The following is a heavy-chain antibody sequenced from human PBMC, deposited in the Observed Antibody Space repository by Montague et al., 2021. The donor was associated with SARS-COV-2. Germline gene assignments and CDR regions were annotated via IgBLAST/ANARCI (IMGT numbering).Heavy chain of an antibody. J-gene: IGHJ4*02. CDR3: ASLPRITIFGVVIHFDY. CDR1: GGSISSSCYY. V-gene: IGHV4-39*01. Sequence: SETLSLTCTVSGGSISSSCYYWGWIRQPPGKGLEWIGSIYYSGSTYYDPSLKSRVTISVDTSKNQFSLKLSSVTAADTAVYYCASLPRITIFGVVIHFDYWGQGTLVTVSS. CDR2: IYYSGST. D-gene: IGHD3-3*01.